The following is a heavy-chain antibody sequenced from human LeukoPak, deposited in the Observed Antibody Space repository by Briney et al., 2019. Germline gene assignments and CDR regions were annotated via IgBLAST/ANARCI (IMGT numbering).Heavy chain of an antibody. CDR1: GFTFRSYW. J-gene: IGHJ4*02. V-gene: IGHV3-74*01. Sequence: TGESLRLSCAAPGFTFRSYWMHWVRQAPGKGLVWVSRINSDGSSTSYADSVKGRFTISRDNAKNTLYLQMNSLRAEDTAVYYCARGPTYDYYDSSGYRDWGQGTLVTVSS. CDR3: ARGPTYDYYDSSGYRD. D-gene: IGHD3-22*01. CDR2: INSDGSST.